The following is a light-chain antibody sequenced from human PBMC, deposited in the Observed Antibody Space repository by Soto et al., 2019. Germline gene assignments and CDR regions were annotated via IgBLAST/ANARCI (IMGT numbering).Light chain of an antibody. CDR1: QGISSA. V-gene: IGKV1-13*02. CDR2: DYS. J-gene: IGKJ4*01. Sequence: AIQLTQSPSSLSASVGDRVTITFRASQGISSALAWYQQKPGKAPKLLIYDYSSLESGVPTRFSGSGSGTDFTRTISSLQPEYFATYYGQQFNSYPLTFGGGTKVEIK. CDR3: QQFNSYPLT.